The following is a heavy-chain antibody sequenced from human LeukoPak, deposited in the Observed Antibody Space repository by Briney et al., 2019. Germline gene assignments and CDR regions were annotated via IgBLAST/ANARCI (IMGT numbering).Heavy chain of an antibody. CDR3: AKEQRIRHCSEGVCMEGYYFDY. CDR1: GFNFNMFS. CDR2: LSRGGGTT. V-gene: IGHV3-23*01. D-gene: IGHD2-8*01. J-gene: IGHJ4*02. Sequence: GGSLRLSCTVSGFNFNMFSMNWVRQAPGQGLEWVSDLSRGGGTTNYADSLRGRFTISRDKSKNMVFLQMNSLRPEEKAVYYCAKEQRIRHCSEGVCMEGYYFDYWGQGSLVTVSS.